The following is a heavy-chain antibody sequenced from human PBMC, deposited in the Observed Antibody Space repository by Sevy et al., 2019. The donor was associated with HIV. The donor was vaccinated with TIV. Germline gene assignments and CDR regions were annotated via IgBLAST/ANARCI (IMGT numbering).Heavy chain of an antibody. Sequence: ASVKVSCKASGYTFTGDYLHWVRQAPGHGLEWMGRVFPKSGGTNYAQKFQGRVTMTRDTSISTAYMELSRLRSDDTAVYYCGSDGSGGTNNAGVDVWGQGTTVTVSS. D-gene: IGHD2-15*01. CDR2: VFPKSGGT. CDR1: GYTFTGDY. V-gene: IGHV1-2*06. J-gene: IGHJ6*02. CDR3: GSDGSGGTNNAGVDV.